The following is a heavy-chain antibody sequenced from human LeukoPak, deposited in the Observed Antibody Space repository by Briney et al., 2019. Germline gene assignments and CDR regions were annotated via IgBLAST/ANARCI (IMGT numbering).Heavy chain of an antibody. CDR3: ARARLLRYFVWLLEIPRELWFDP. Sequence: ASVKVSCKASGYTFTSYGISWVRHAPGQRHEWMVWISAYNGNTNYAQKLQRRVTMTTDTSSSKGYMELRGLRSDDPAVYYCARARLLRYFVWLLEIPRELWFDPWGQGTLVTVSS. CDR1: GYTFTSYG. D-gene: IGHD3-9*01. CDR2: ISAYNGNT. J-gene: IGHJ5*02. V-gene: IGHV1-18*01.